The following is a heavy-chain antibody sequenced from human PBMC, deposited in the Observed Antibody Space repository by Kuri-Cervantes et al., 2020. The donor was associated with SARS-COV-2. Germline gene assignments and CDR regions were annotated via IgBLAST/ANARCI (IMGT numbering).Heavy chain of an antibody. J-gene: IGHJ4*02. Sequence: GGSLRLSCAASGFMFSAHGMHWVRQAPGKGLEWVAVTSYDGRNKYVADSVRGRFSVSRDNSKNTVYLQMLGLRPEDTAVYYCARDRSLGMATFDGVFDHWGQGTLVTVSS. V-gene: IGHV3-30*03. CDR3: ARDRSLGMATFDGVFDH. D-gene: IGHD5-24*01. CDR1: GFMFSAHG. CDR2: TSYDGRNK.